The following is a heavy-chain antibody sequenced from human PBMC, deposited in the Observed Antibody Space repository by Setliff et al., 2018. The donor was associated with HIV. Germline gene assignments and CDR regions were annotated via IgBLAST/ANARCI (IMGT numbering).Heavy chain of an antibody. D-gene: IGHD3-9*01. CDR1: GFTFSNAW. CDR2: IKSKTDGGTT. Sequence: PGGSLRLSCAASGFTFSNAWMSWVRQAPGKGLEWVGRIKSKTDGGTTDYAAPVKGRFTISRDDSKNTLYLQMNSLKTEDTAVYYCTKVRDTYYDILTGLNYYYYYMDVWGKGTTVTVSS. CDR3: TKVRDTYYDILTGLNYYYYYMDV. V-gene: IGHV3-15*01. J-gene: IGHJ6*03.